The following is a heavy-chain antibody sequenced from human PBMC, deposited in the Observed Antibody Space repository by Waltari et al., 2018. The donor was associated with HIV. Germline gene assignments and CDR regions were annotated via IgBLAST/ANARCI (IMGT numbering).Heavy chain of an antibody. D-gene: IGHD6-19*01. Sequence: QIQLVQSGAEVKKPGASVKVSCKTSGFNFNNYVIHWMRQAPGQGLEWMGSINVGNLQTRYSQMFQGRVSFTSDTSETTIFMEVSSLKSEDTAVYFCGRGTDWLANVLEYWGQGTLLTVSS. CDR3: GRGTDWLANVLEY. CDR2: INVGNLQT. CDR1: GFNFNNYV. V-gene: IGHV1-3*01. J-gene: IGHJ4*02.